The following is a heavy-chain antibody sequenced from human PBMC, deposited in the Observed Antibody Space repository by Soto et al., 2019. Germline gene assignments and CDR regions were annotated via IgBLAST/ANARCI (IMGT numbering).Heavy chain of an antibody. V-gene: IGHV1-46*03. CDR2: INPAGGST. D-gene: IGHD3-9*01. CDR3: ARAGEGVLWTGNWSHS. J-gene: IGHJ1*01. Sequence: ASVMVSCKESGYTFTNNYIHSVRQAPGQELEWMGIINPAGGSTDYAQKFQGRVTMTRDTSTSTVYMELGSLTSEDTAVYYCARAGEGVLWTGNWSHSWGQGTLLTLSS. CDR1: GYTFTNNY.